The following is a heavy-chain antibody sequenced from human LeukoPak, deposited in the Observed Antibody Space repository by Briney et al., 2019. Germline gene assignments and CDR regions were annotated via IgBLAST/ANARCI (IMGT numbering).Heavy chain of an antibody. V-gene: IGHV3-21*01. CDR2: ISSSSGYI. D-gene: IGHD6-25*01. Sequence: GGSLGPSVAASGFTFSSYTVDWVGQAPGKGLKWVSSISSSSGYIYYADSVKGRFTISRDNAKNSLYLQMDSLRAEDTAVYYCARVVISSGCFDYWGQGTLVTVSS. J-gene: IGHJ4*02. CDR1: GFTFSSYT. CDR3: ARVVISSGCFDY.